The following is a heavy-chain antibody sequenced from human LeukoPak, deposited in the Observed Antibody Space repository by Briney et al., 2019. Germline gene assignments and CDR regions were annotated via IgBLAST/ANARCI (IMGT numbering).Heavy chain of an antibody. D-gene: IGHD6-6*01. CDR3: ASGRSSSSLNFDY. J-gene: IGHJ4*02. Sequence: SESLSHTCTVSGGSISSSSYYWAWIRQPPGKGLEWIGEINHSGSTYYNPSLKSRVTISVDRSKNQFSLKLSSVTAADTAVYYCASGRSSSSLNFDYWGQGTLVTVSS. V-gene: IGHV4-39*07. CDR1: GGSISSSSYY. CDR2: INHSGST.